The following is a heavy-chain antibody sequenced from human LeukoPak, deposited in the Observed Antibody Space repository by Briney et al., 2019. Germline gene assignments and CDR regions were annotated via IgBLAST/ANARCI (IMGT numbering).Heavy chain of an antibody. CDR3: ARGGFVGWFDP. D-gene: IGHD1-26*01. CDR2: IYYSGST. V-gene: IGHV4-59*01. CDR1: GGSISSYY. J-gene: IGHJ5*02. Sequence: PSETLSLTCTVSGGSISSYYWSWIRQPPGKGLEWIGYIYYSGSTNYNPSLKSRVTISVDTSKNQFSLKLSSVTAADTAVYYCARGGFVGWFDPWGQGTLVTVSS.